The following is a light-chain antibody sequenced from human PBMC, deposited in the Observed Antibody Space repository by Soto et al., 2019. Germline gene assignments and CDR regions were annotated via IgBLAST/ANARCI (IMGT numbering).Light chain of an antibody. J-gene: IGKJ1*01. CDR2: AAS. V-gene: IGKV1-27*01. Sequence: DIQVTQSPYSLSASPGDRITITCRASQDIKKFLAWYQQKPGEVPHLLIYAASTLRPGVPSRFSGNASGTDFPLTIARLHPEDVATYFCQKYDRAPAAFGQGTKVDVK. CDR3: QKYDRAPAA. CDR1: QDIKKF.